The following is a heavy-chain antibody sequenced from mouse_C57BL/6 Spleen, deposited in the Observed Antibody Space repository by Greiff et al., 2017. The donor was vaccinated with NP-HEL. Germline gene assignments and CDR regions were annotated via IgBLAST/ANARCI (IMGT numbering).Heavy chain of an antibody. D-gene: IGHD2-4*01. CDR2: ISDGGSYT. CDR3: ARGYDYDYAMDY. J-gene: IGHJ4*01. V-gene: IGHV5-4*03. CDR1: GFTFSSYA. Sequence: EVKLKESGGGLVKPGGSLKLSCAASGFTFSSYAMSWVRQTPEKRLEWVATISDGGSYTYYPDNVKGRFTISRDNAKNNLYLQMSHLKSEDTAMYYCARGYDYDYAMDYWGQGTSVTVSS.